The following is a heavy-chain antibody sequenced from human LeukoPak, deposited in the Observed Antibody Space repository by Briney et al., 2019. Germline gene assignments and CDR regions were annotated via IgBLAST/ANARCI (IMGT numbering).Heavy chain of an antibody. CDR2: MNPNSGNT. Sequence: ASVKASCKASGYTFTSYDINWVRQATGQGLEWIGWMNPNSGNTGYAQKFQGRVTMTRNTSISTAYMELSSLRSEDTAVYYCARGGSSWYYYYYGMDVWGQGTTVTVSS. J-gene: IGHJ6*02. V-gene: IGHV1-8*01. CDR3: ARGGSSWYYYYYGMDV. D-gene: IGHD6-13*01. CDR1: GYTFTSYD.